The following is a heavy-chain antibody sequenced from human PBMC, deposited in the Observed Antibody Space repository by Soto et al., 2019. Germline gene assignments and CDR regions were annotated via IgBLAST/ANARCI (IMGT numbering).Heavy chain of an antibody. J-gene: IGHJ4*02. V-gene: IGHV3-33*01. CDR1: GFTFSSYG. CDR3: AREDHYGDSPFTFDY. CDR2: IWYDGSNK. D-gene: IGHD4-17*01. Sequence: QVQLVESGGGVVQPGRSLRLSCAASGFTFSSYGMHWVRQAPGKGLEWVAVIWYDGSNKYYADSVKGRFTISRDNSKNTLDLQMNSLRAEDTAVYYCAREDHYGDSPFTFDYWGQGTLVTVSS.